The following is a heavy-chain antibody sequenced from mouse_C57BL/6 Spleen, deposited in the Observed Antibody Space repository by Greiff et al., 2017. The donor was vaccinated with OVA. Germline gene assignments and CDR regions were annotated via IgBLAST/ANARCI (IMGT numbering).Heavy chain of an antibody. D-gene: IGHD2-2*01. Sequence: EVQLQQSGPELVKPGASVKMSCKASGYTLTDYNMHWVKQSHGKSLEWIGYINPNNGGTSYNQKFKGKATLTVNKSSSTAYMELRSLTSEDSAVYYCARTKGYEWFAYWGQGTLVTVSA. J-gene: IGHJ3*01. CDR1: GYTLTDYN. CDR3: ARTKGYEWFAY. V-gene: IGHV1-22*01. CDR2: INPNNGGT.